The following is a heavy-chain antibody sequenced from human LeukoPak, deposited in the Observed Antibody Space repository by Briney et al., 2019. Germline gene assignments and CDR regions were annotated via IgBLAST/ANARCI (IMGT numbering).Heavy chain of an antibody. Sequence: KPSETLSLTCTVSGDSISSSSYYWGWIRQPPGKGLEWIGTIYYSGITYYNPSLKSRVTISVDTSKNQFSLKLSSVTAADTAVYYCARGLGTMIQKQIDYWGQGTLVTVSS. J-gene: IGHJ4*02. CDR2: IYYSGIT. D-gene: IGHD3-22*01. V-gene: IGHV4-39*07. CDR1: GDSISSSSYY. CDR3: ARGLGTMIQKQIDY.